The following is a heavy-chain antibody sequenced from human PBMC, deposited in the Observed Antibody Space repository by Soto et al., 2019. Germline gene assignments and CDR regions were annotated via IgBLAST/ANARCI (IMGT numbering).Heavy chain of an antibody. Sequence: QVQLVQSGAEVKKPGSSVKVSCKASGGTFSSYAISWVRQAPGQGLEWMGGIIPIFGTTNYAQKFQGRVTITADESTSIDYMELSSLRSEDTAVYYCARMSIAAAGMFPSWFDPWGQGTLVTVSS. CDR2: IIPIFGTT. D-gene: IGHD6-13*01. J-gene: IGHJ5*02. CDR3: ARMSIAAAGMFPSWFDP. CDR1: GGTFSSYA. V-gene: IGHV1-69*01.